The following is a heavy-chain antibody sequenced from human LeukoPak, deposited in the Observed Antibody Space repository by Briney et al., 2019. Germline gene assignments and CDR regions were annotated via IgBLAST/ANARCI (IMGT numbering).Heavy chain of an antibody. CDR3: AKTALAVAGIVPVESELDY. V-gene: IGHV3-11*03. CDR2: ISSSTTSYT. J-gene: IGHJ4*02. D-gene: IGHD6-19*01. Sequence: GGSLRLSCAASGFAFSDYYMSWIRQAPGKGLEWVSYISSSTTSYTNYADSVKGRFTISRDNSKNTLYLQMNSLRAEDTAVYYCAKTALAVAGIVPVESELDYWGQGTLVTVSS. CDR1: GFAFSDYY.